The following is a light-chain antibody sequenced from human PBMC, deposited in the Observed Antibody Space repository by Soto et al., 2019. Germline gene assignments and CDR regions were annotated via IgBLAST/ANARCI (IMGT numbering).Light chain of an antibody. CDR3: QHQGGSPPYT. V-gene: IGKV3-20*01. Sequence: EVVLTQSPGTLSLSPGDRATVSCRASQTVHSSFFAWYQQKGGQAPRLLIYGTSNRPDGIPDRFAGPGSGTDFTLTIDRLQPEAFAMSFCQHQGGSPPYTFGRGTRVEI. CDR1: QTVHSSF. CDR2: GTS. J-gene: IGKJ2*01.